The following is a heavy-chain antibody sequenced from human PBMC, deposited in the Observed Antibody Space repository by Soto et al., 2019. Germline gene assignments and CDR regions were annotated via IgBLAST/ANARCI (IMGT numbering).Heavy chain of an antibody. V-gene: IGHV3-73*02. CDR3: TRLGPRGSSGYYYEY. CDR1: GFTFSGSA. J-gene: IGHJ4*02. Sequence: EVQLVESGGGLVQPGGSLKLSCAASGFTFSGSAMHWVRQASGKGLEWVGRIRSKANSYATAYAASVKGRFTISRDDSKNTAYLQMNSLKTEDTAVYYCTRLGPRGSSGYYYEYWGQGTLVTVSS. CDR2: IRSKANSYAT. D-gene: IGHD3-22*01.